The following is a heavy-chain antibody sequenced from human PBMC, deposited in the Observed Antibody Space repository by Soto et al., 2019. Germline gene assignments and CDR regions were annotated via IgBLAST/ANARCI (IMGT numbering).Heavy chain of an antibody. CDR2: IWYDGSNE. CDR3: ARDDIPGRAVATYGMDV. V-gene: IGHV3-33*01. D-gene: IGHD6-19*01. J-gene: IGHJ6*02. CDR1: GFTFSNYG. Sequence: SGGSLRLSCAASGFTFSNYGMHWVRQAPGKGLEWVAVIWYDGSNEYYADSVKGRFTISRDNSKNTLYLQMNSLRAEDTAVYYCARDDIPGRAVATYGMDVWGQGTTVTVSS.